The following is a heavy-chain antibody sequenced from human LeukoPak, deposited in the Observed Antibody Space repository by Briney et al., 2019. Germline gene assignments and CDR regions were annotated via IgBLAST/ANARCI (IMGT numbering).Heavy chain of an antibody. V-gene: IGHV3-23*01. Sequence: GGSLRLSCAASGFTFSSYAMSWVRQAPGKGLEWVSVISGSGTSTYYANSVKGRFTISRDNSKNTLFLQMNSLGADDTAVYYCTKGGDYSNYASWFVPWGQGTLVTVSS. J-gene: IGHJ5*02. CDR2: ISGSGTST. CDR1: GFTFSSYA. D-gene: IGHD4-11*01. CDR3: TKGGDYSNYASWFVP.